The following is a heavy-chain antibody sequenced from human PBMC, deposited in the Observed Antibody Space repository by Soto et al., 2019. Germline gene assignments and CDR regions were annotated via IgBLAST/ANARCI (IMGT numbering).Heavy chain of an antibody. V-gene: IGHV4-30-2*01. CDR3: ARGSDGVWNWFDP. CDR2: IYNSGNT. CDR1: GGSISSGFYS. Sequence: ASETLSLTCAVSGGSISSGFYSWSWIRQPPGQRLEWIGYIYNSGNTYYNPSLMSRVTISVDRSQNHFSLKLTSVTAADTAVYYCARGSDGVWNWFDPWRQGTQVTVSS. D-gene: IGHD2-21*02. J-gene: IGHJ5*02.